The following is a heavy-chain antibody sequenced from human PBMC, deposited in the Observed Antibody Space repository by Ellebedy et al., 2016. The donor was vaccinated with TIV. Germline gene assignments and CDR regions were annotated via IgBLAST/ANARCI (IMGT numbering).Heavy chain of an antibody. CDR3: AKDMGMATINPVLDY. CDR1: GFIFDDYT. Sequence: GESLKISCAASGFIFDDYTIHWVRQAPGEGLEWVSLISWDGGTTYYADSVKGRFTISRDNSKNSLYLQMNSLRTEDNALYYCAKDMGMATINPVLDYWGQGTLVTVSS. D-gene: IGHD5-24*01. CDR2: ISWDGGTT. V-gene: IGHV3-43*01. J-gene: IGHJ4*02.